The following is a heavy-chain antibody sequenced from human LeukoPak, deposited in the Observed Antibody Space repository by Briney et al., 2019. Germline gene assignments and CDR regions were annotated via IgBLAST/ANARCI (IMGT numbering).Heavy chain of an antibody. V-gene: IGHV4-38-2*02. Sequence: PSETLSLTCTVSGYSISSGYYWGWIRQPPGKGLEWIGSIYHSGSTYYNPSLKSRVTISVDTSKNQFSLKLSSVTAADTAVYYCARVEQGIDNWFDPWGQGTLVTVSS. D-gene: IGHD7-27*01. CDR3: ARVEQGIDNWFDP. CDR2: IYHSGST. J-gene: IGHJ5*02. CDR1: GYSISSGYY.